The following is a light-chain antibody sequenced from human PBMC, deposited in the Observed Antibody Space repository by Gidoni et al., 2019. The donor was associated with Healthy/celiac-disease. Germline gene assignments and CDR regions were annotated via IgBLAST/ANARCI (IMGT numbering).Light chain of an antibody. CDR1: QSISSY. CDR2: AAS. V-gene: IGKV1-39*01. J-gene: IGKJ2*01. CDR3: QQSCNTPQYT. Sequence: DHQMTKSTSSLSAYVGDRVTITCRASQSISSYLNWYQQKPGKAPKLLIYAASSLQSGVPSRFSGSGSGTDFTLTISSLQPEDFATYYCQQSCNTPQYTFGQGTKLEIK.